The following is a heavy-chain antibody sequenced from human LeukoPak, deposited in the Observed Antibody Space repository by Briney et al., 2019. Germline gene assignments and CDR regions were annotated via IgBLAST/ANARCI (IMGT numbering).Heavy chain of an antibody. V-gene: IGHV3-66*01. Sequence: GGSLRLSCAASGFTFSSYAMSWVRQAPGKGLEWVSVIYSGGSTYYADSVKGRFTISRDNSKNTLYLRMNSLRAEDTAVYYCARGLGHFDYWGQGTLVTVSS. CDR1: GFTFSSYA. CDR3: ARGLGHFDY. D-gene: IGHD5-12*01. J-gene: IGHJ4*02. CDR2: IYSGGST.